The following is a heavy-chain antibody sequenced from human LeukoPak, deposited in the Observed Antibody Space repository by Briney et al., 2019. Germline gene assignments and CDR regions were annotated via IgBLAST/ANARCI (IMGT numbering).Heavy chain of an antibody. V-gene: IGHV3-30*02. D-gene: IGHD1-26*01. J-gene: IGHJ4*02. CDR2: IRYDGSNK. CDR3: AKVGRSWELIAPVDY. Sequence: PGGSLRLSCATSGFTFSSYGMHWVRQAPGKGLEWVAFIRYDGSNKYYADSVKGRFTISTDNSKNTLYLQMNSLRAEDTAVYYCAKVGRSWELIAPVDYWGQGTLVTVSS. CDR1: GFTFSSYG.